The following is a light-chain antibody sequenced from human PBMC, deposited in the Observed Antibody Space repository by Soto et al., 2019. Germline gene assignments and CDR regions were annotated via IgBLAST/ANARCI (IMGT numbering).Light chain of an antibody. V-gene: IGKV3-15*01. J-gene: IGKJ5*01. CDR2: GAS. CDR1: QSISDT. Sequence: EIVMTQSPATLSVSPGGRATLSCRASQSISDTLAWYQQKPGQAPRLLIYGASIRATGIPARFSGSGSWTEFTLTISSLQSEDFAVYYCQLYNNGPPITFGQGTRLEI. CDR3: QLYNNGPPIT.